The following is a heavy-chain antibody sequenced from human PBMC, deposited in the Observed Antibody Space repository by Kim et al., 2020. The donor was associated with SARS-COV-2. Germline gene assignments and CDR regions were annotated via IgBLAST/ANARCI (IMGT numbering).Heavy chain of an antibody. Sequence: GGSLRLSCAASGFPFSSYGMHWVRQAPGKGLEWVAVISYDGSNKYYADSVKGRFTISRDNSKNTLYLQMNSLRAEDTAVYYCAKEYSGSYYSLDYWGQGT. J-gene: IGHJ4*02. CDR1: GFPFSSYG. D-gene: IGHD1-26*01. CDR2: ISYDGSNK. CDR3: AKEYSGSYYSLDY. V-gene: IGHV3-30*18.